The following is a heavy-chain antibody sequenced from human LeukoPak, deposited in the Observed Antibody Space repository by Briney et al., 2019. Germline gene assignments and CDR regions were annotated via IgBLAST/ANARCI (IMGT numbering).Heavy chain of an antibody. Sequence: PGGSLRLSCAASGFTFYSYDISWARQAPGKGLDWVSSISISSGVVNYADSVKGRSTISRDKSKNTVYLQMNGLRAEDTALYYCVRDAASDFYYYMDVWGKGTTVTVSS. J-gene: IGHJ6*03. CDR3: VRDAASDFYYYMDV. D-gene: IGHD6-25*01. CDR2: ISISSGVV. CDR1: GFTFYSYD. V-gene: IGHV3-23*01.